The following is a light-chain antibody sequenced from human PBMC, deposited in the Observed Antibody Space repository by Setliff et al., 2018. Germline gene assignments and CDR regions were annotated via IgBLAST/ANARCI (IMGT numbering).Light chain of an antibody. Sequence: QSVLTRPPSVSGAPGQRVTISCTGSRSNIGAGYGVHWYQQFPGTAPKLLIYNDNNRPSGVPDRFSGSKSGTSASLAITGLQAEDEADYFCQSYDNSLSGSGLFGTGTKVTVL. CDR1: RSNIGAGYG. J-gene: IGLJ1*01. CDR2: NDN. CDR3: QSYDNSLSGSGL. V-gene: IGLV1-40*01.